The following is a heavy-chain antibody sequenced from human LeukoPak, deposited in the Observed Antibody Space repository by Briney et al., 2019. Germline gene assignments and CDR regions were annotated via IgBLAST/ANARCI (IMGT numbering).Heavy chain of an antibody. Sequence: ASVKVSCKASGGTFSSYAISWVRQAPGQGLEWMGWISAYNGNTNYAQKLQGRVTMTTDTSTSTAYMELRSLRSDDTAVYYCAKFINCSVGGCYIGNWGQGALVTVSS. CDR2: ISAYNGNT. D-gene: IGHD2-15*01. V-gene: IGHV1-18*01. J-gene: IGHJ4*02. CDR3: AKFINCSVGGCYIGN. CDR1: GGTFSSYA.